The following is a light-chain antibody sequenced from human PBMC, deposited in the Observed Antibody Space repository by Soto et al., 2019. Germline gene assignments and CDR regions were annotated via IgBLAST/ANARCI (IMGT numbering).Light chain of an antibody. J-gene: IGLJ2*01. CDR3: SSYTSNNFVI. CDR1: SSDIGDYNY. CDR2: DVS. Sequence: QSALTQPASVSGSPGQSITISCTGSSSDIGDYNYVSWYKQHPGKAPKLMIYDVSNRPSGVSKRFSGSKSGNTASLTISGLQAEDEADYYCSSYTSNNFVIFGGGTKLTVL. V-gene: IGLV2-14*03.